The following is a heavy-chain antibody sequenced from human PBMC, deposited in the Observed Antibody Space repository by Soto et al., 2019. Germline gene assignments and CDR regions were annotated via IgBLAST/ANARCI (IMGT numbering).Heavy chain of an antibody. CDR2: INPNSGGT. CDR3: TRSALVLGIYLPNADWFDP. CDR1: GYTFTGYY. J-gene: IGHJ5*02. Sequence: GASVKVSCKASGYTFTGYYMHWVRQAPGQGLEWMGWINPNSGGTNYAQRFQGRVTMTWDTSVGTAFMELSRLKSDDTAVYYCTRSALVLGIYLPNADWFDPWGQGTLVTVSS. D-gene: IGHD2-8*01. V-gene: IGHV1-2*02.